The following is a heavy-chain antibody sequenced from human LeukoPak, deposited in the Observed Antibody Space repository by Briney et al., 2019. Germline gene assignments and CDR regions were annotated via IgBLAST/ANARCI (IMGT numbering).Heavy chain of an antibody. CDR3: ARGRGGCTNGVLSRVYCYYYGMDV. CDR2: IYHSGST. D-gene: IGHD2-8*01. J-gene: IGHJ6*02. V-gene: IGHV4-4*02. CDR1: GGSISSSNW. Sequence: SGTLSLTCAVSGGSISSSNWWSWVRQPPGKGLEWIGEIYHSGSTNYNPSLKSRVTISVDKSKNQFSLKLSSVTAADTAVYYCARGRGGCTNGVLSRVYCYYYGMDVWGQGTTVTVPS.